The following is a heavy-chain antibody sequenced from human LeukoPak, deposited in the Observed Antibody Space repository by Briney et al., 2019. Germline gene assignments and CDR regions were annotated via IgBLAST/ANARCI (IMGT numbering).Heavy chain of an antibody. Sequence: GRSLRLSCAASGFAFSSYGMHWVRQAPGKGLEWVAVISYDGSNKYYADSVKGRFTISRDNSKNTLYLQMNSLRAEDTAVYYCAKDRGYYDSSGYCDYWGQGTLVTVSS. D-gene: IGHD3-22*01. V-gene: IGHV3-30*18. CDR3: AKDRGYYDSSGYCDY. CDR2: ISYDGSNK. CDR1: GFAFSSYG. J-gene: IGHJ4*02.